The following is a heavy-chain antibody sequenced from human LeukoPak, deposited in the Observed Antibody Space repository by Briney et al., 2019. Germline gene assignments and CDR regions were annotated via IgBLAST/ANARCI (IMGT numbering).Heavy chain of an antibody. V-gene: IGHV3-23*01. CDR1: GFTFSSYA. CDR2: ISGSGGST. D-gene: IGHD3-10*01. Sequence: GGSLRLTRAASGFTFSSYAMSWVRQAPGKGLEWVSAISGSGGSTYYADSVKGRFTISRDNSKNTLYLQMNSLRAEDTAVYYCAKDGGRVYGSGSYFQHWGQGTLVTVSS. J-gene: IGHJ1*01. CDR3: AKDGGRVYGSGSYFQH.